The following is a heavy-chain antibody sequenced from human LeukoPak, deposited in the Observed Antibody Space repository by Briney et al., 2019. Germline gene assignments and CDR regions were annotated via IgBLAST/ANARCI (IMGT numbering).Heavy chain of an antibody. D-gene: IGHD1-26*01. Sequence: ASVKVSCKASGYTFTGYYMHWVRQAPGQGLEWMGWINPNSGGTNYAQKFQGRVTMTRDTSISTAYMELSRLRSDDTAVYYCARARSGNFYYYYYGMDVWGQGTTVTVSS. CDR3: ARARSGNFYYYYYGMDV. V-gene: IGHV1-2*02. CDR1: GYTFTGYY. CDR2: INPNSGGT. J-gene: IGHJ6*02.